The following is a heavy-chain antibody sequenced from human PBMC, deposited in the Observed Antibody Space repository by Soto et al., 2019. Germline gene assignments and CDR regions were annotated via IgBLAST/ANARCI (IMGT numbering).Heavy chain of an antibody. Sequence: PSETLSLTCTVSGGSISSYYWSWIRQPAGKGLEWIGRIYTSGSTNYNPSLKSRVTMSVDTSKNQFSLKLSSVTAADTAVYYCAREPGVPADILSSWFDTWGQGTLVTVSS. CDR3: AREPGVPADILSSWFDT. J-gene: IGHJ5*02. CDR1: GGSISSYY. D-gene: IGHD2-2*02. CDR2: IYTSGST. V-gene: IGHV4-4*07.